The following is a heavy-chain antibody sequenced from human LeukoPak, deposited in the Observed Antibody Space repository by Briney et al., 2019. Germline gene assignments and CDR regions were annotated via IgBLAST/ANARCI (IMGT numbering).Heavy chain of an antibody. Sequence: PGGSLRLSCAASGFTFSSYSMNWVRQAPGKGLEWVSSISSSSSYIYYADSVKGRFTISRDNAKNSLYLQMNSLRAEDTAVYYCAGTEERWLAHYFDDLGQGTLVAIAS. J-gene: IGHJ4*02. D-gene: IGHD6-19*01. V-gene: IGHV3-21*01. CDR1: GFTFSSYS. CDR3: AGTEERWLAHYFDD. CDR2: ISSSSSYI.